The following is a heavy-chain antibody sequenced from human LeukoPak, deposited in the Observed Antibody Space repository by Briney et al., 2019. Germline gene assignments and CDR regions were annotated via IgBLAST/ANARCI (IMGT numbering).Heavy chain of an antibody. CDR2: ISFYNGDT. J-gene: IGHJ4*02. CDR3: ARVGSSWYDRGSIPTYDY. D-gene: IGHD6-13*01. Sequence: ASVKVSCKASGLSLTHDGISWVRQAPGQGLVWMGWISFYNGDTLYAQNFQGRLTVTTDTSTSTAYMELRSLRSDDTAVYYYARVGSSWYDRGSIPTYDYWGQGTLVTVSS. V-gene: IGHV1-18*01. CDR1: GLSLTHDG.